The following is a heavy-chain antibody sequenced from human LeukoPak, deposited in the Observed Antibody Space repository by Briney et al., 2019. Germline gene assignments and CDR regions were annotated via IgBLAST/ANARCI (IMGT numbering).Heavy chain of an antibody. V-gene: IGHV3-23*01. D-gene: IGHD3-10*01. Sequence: PGGSLRLSCAASGFTFSSYAMSWVRQAPGKGLEWVSAISGSGGSTYYADSVKGRFTISRDNSKNTLYLQMNSLRAEDTAVYYCAKKWQRIGDYGSGSYYKGPIDYWGQGTLVTVSS. CDR2: ISGSGGST. CDR3: AKKWQRIGDYGSGSYYKGPIDY. CDR1: GFTFSSYA. J-gene: IGHJ4*02.